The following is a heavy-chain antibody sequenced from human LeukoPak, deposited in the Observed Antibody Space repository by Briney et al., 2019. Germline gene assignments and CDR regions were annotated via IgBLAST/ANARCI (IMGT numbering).Heavy chain of an antibody. V-gene: IGHV3-21*01. J-gene: IGHJ4*02. Sequence: GGSLRLSCAASGFTFSSYSMNWVRQAPGKGLEWVSPISSSSSYIYYADSVKGRFTISRDNAKNTLYLQMNSLRAEDTAVYYCARDVRRFPDYWGQGTLVTVSS. CDR2: ISSSSSYI. D-gene: IGHD3-10*01. CDR1: GFTFSSYS. CDR3: ARDVRRFPDY.